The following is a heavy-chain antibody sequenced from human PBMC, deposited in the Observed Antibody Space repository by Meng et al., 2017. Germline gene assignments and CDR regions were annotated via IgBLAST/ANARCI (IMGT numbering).Heavy chain of an antibody. D-gene: IGHD3-22*01. V-gene: IGHV3-11*04. J-gene: IGHJ4*02. CDR3: ARELGNYYDSSGYYPFDY. CDR2: ISSNGNTK. Sequence: GGSLRLSCSVSKFTLSDNYMSWIRQAPGKGLEWISYISSNGNTKYYADSVKGRFTISRDNARNTLFLQMNSLRAEDTAVYYCARELGNYYDSSGYYPFDYWGQGTLVTVSS. CDR1: KFTLSDNY.